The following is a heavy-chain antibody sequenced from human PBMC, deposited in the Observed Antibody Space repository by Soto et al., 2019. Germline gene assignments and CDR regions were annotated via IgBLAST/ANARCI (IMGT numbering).Heavy chain of an antibody. V-gene: IGHV1-18*01. CDR2: ISSYNGDT. D-gene: IGHD6-25*01. Sequence: QVQLVQSGAEVKKPGASVKVSCKASGYTFTRSGISWVRQAPGQGPEWIGWISSYNGDTNYAQTFQGRVTMTTATSTSIAYMQLRSLRSDDTAVYYCAREGAAPYCYHGMDVWVQGTPVTVSS. J-gene: IGHJ6*02. CDR3: AREGAAPYCYHGMDV. CDR1: GYTFTRSG.